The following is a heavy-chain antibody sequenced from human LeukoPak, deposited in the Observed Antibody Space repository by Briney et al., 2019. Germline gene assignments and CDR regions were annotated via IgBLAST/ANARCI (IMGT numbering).Heavy chain of an antibody. CDR1: GFTFRNAW. V-gene: IGHV3-15*04. CDR3: ATGAPWSPRWGVGEYFQR. Sequence: GGSLRLFCAASGFTFRNAWVNWVRQAPGRGLEWGGRIESRRYGGPWGYAAPAKGRFIISRADSKSTLSIQMNSLKTEDTAVYYCATGAPWSPRWGVGEYFQRWGQGTLVTVSP. D-gene: IGHD4-23*01. CDR2: IESRRYGGPW. J-gene: IGHJ1*01.